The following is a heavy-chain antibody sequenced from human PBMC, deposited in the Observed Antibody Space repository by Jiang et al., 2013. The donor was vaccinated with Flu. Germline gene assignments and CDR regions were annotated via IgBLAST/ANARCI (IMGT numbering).Heavy chain of an antibody. CDR2: IYWDDDK. V-gene: IGHV2-5*02. J-gene: IGHJ4*02. CDR3: AHTYYYDTSGKTFDY. D-gene: IGHD3-22*01. Sequence: TLTCTFSGFSLSTSGVGVGWIRQPPGKALEWLALIYWDDDKRYSPSLKSRLTITKDPSKNQVVLTMTNMDPVDTATYYCAHTYYYDTSGKTFDYWGQGTLVTVSS. CDR1: GFSLSTSGVG.